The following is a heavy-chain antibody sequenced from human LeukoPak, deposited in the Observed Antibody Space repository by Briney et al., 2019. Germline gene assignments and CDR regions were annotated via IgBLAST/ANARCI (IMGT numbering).Heavy chain of an antibody. CDR1: VYIFTGYY. V-gene: IGHV1-2*02. D-gene: IGHD1-7*01. CDR3: ARGLSRELRNMGY. CDR2: INPNSGGT. Sequence: ASVKVSCKASVYIFTGYYMHSVRQAPGQGLEWMGGINPNSGGTNYAQKFQGRVTMPRDTSISTAYMELSMLRSDDTDVYYRARGLSRELRNMGYWGQGTLVTVSS. J-gene: IGHJ4*02.